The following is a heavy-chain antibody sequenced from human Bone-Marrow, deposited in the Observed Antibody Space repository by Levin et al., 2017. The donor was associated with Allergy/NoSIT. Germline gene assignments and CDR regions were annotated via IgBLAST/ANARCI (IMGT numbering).Heavy chain of an antibody. J-gene: IGHJ4*02. D-gene: IGHD1-14*01. V-gene: IGHV3-53*01. CDR1: GLTVSNNY. Sequence: GGSLRLSCAASGLTVSNNYMSWVRQAPGKGLEWVALIYSRGDTYYADSVKGRFTISRDNSKNTLYLQMNSLRTEDTAVYHCARNIPVTDLGFWGRGTLVTVSS. CDR2: IYSRGDT. CDR3: ARNIPVTDLGF.